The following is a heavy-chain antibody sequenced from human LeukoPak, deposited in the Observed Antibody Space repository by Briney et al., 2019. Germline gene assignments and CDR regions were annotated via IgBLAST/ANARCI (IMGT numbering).Heavy chain of an antibody. Sequence: SETLSLTCTVSGGSISSYYWTWIRQPAGKGLEWIGRIYSTGSTNYNPSLKSRVTMSVDTSKNQFSLELSSVTAADTAVYYCARDIVGTFNYFDPWGQGTLVTVS. CDR3: ARDIVGTFNYFDP. D-gene: IGHD1-14*01. V-gene: IGHV4-4*07. CDR1: GGSISSYY. CDR2: IYSTGST. J-gene: IGHJ5*02.